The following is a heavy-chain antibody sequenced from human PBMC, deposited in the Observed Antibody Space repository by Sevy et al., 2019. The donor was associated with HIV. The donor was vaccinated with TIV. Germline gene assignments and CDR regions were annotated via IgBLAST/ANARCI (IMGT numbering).Heavy chain of an antibody. Sequence: SETLSLTCTVSGGSVGNDDYYWSWILQPPGKGLEWIGYIFYSGSTYYNPSLKSRGSISVDTSKNHFSLRLRSVTAADTAVYYCARGVASSGAYKFDYWGPGTLVTVSS. CDR3: ARGVASSGAYKFDY. CDR1: GGSVGNDDYY. CDR2: IFYSGST. D-gene: IGHD6-13*01. J-gene: IGHJ4*02. V-gene: IGHV4-30-4*01.